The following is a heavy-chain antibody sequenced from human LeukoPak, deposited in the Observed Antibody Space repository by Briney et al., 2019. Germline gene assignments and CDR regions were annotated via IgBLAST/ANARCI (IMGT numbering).Heavy chain of an antibody. CDR3: ARQRDDYGDYVRSFFDL. J-gene: IGHJ2*01. Sequence: PSETLSLTCTVSGGSLRGFHWNWIRQPPGKGLEWIGYIYYNGSTKYNPTLKSRVTTSVDTSENQISLNLTSVTAADTAVYYCARQRDDYGDYVRSFFDLWGRGNLVTVSS. D-gene: IGHD4-17*01. V-gene: IGHV4-59*08. CDR1: GGSLRGFH. CDR2: IYYNGST.